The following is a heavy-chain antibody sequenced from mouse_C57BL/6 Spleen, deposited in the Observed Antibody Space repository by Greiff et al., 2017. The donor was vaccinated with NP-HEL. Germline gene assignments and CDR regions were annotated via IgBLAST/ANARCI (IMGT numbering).Heavy chain of an antibody. CDR2: IYPGDGDT. D-gene: IGHD3-2*02. V-gene: IGHV1-82*01. Sequence: QVQLQQSGPELVKPGASVKISCKASGYAFSSSWMNWVKQRPGQGLEWIGRIYPGDGDTNYNGKFKGKATLTADKSSSTAYMQLSSLTSEDSAVYFCATAQASYYFDYWGQGTTLTVSS. J-gene: IGHJ2*01. CDR3: ATAQASYYFDY. CDR1: GYAFSSSW.